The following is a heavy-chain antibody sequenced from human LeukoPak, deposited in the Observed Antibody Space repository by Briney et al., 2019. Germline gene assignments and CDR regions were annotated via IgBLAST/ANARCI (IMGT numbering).Heavy chain of an antibody. J-gene: IGHJ4*02. CDR2: ISSDGSNK. Sequence: PGGSLRLSCAASGFTFGTYSMNWVRQAPGKGLEWVAVISSDGSNKFYADSVKGRFTISRDGSKNTLYLQMNSLRPDDTAVYFCAKPQVTANWYYFHYWGQGTLVTVSS. V-gene: IGHV3-30*18. CDR3: AKPQVTANWYYFHY. D-gene: IGHD2-21*02. CDR1: GFTFGTYS.